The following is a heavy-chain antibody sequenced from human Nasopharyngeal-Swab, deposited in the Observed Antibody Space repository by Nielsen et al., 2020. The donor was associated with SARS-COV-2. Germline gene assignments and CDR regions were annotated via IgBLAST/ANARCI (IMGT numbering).Heavy chain of an antibody. J-gene: IGHJ4*02. CDR1: GGSISSYY. D-gene: IGHD1-26*01. Sequence: SETLSLTCTVSGGSISSYYWTWIRQSQGKGLEWIGYIYYSGSTDYNPSLKGRVTISVDTSKNQFSLKLNSVTAADTAVYYCARRETIVGSFDYWGQGTLVTVSS. V-gene: IGHV4-59*08. CDR3: ARRETIVGSFDY. CDR2: IYYSGST.